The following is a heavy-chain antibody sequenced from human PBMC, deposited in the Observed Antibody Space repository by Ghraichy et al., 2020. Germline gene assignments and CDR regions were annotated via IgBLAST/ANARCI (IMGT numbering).Heavy chain of an antibody. D-gene: IGHD3-22*01. CDR2: IRYDGSNK. CDR1: GFTFSSYG. J-gene: IGHJ4*02. Sequence: GESLNISCAASGFTFSSYGMHWVRQAPGKGLEWVAFIRYDGSNKYYADSVKGRFTISRDNSKNTLYLQMNSLRAEDTAVYYCAKDMWEYYYDSSGYLFDYWGQGTLVTVSS. CDR3: AKDMWEYYYDSSGYLFDY. V-gene: IGHV3-30*02.